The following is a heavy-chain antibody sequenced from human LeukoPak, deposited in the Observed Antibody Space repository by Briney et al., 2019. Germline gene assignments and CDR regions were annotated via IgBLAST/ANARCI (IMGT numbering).Heavy chain of an antibody. D-gene: IGHD3-3*01. Sequence: SQTLSLTCTVSGGSISSGSYYWSWIRQPAGKGLEWIGRIYTSGSTNYNPSLKSRVTISVDTSKNQFSLKLSSVTAADTAVYYCAREERITIFGVVITRYWYFDLWGRGTLVTVSS. V-gene: IGHV4-61*02. CDR2: IYTSGST. CDR3: AREERITIFGVVITRYWYFDL. J-gene: IGHJ2*01. CDR1: GGSISSGSYY.